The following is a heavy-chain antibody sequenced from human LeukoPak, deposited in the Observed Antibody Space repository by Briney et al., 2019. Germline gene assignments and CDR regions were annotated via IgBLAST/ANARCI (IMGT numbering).Heavy chain of an antibody. V-gene: IGHV1-69*05. Sequence: SVKVSCKASGGTFSSYAISWVRQAPGQGLEWMGRIIPIFGTANYAQKFQGRVTITTDESTSTAYMELSSLRSEDTAVYYRARERKRGYYDSSGPDDYWGQGTLVTVSS. CDR2: IIPIFGTA. J-gene: IGHJ4*02. D-gene: IGHD3-22*01. CDR3: ARERKRGYYDSSGPDDY. CDR1: GGTFSSYA.